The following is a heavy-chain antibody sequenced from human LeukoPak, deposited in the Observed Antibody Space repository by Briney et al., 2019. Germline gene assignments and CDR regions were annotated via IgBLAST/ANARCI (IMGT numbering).Heavy chain of an antibody. V-gene: IGHV4-61*02. D-gene: IGHD3-22*01. CDR2: IYTSGST. CDR3: ARSLHYYDSSGCYDAFDI. Sequence: SETLSLTCTVSGGSISSGSYYWSWVRQPAGKGLEWLGRIYTSGSTNYNPSLKSRSTISVDTSKNQFSLKLSSVTAADTAVYYCARSLHYYDSSGCYDAFDIWGQGTMVTVSS. CDR1: GGSISSGSYY. J-gene: IGHJ3*02.